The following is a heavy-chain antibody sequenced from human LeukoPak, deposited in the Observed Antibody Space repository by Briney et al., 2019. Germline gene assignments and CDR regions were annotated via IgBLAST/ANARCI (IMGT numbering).Heavy chain of an antibody. V-gene: IGHV1-3*01. Sequence: ASVKVSCKASGGTFSSYAISWVRQAPGQGLEWMGWINAGNGNTKYSQKFQGRVTITRDTSASTAYMELSSLRSEDTAVYYCARYMGGATSWFDPWGQGTLVTVSS. CDR2: INAGNGNT. CDR3: ARYMGGATSWFDP. J-gene: IGHJ5*02. CDR1: GGTFSSYA. D-gene: IGHD1-26*01.